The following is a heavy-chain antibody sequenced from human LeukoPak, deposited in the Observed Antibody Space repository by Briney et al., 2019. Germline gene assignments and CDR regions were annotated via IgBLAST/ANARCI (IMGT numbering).Heavy chain of an antibody. Sequence: GGSLRLSCAASGFTFSDYYMSWIRQAPGKGLEWVSYISSSSSNIYYADSEKGRFTISRDNAKNSLYLQMNSLRAEDTAVYYCARDDYVWGSYRNWGQGTLVTVSS. J-gene: IGHJ4*02. V-gene: IGHV3-11*04. D-gene: IGHD3-16*02. CDR3: ARDDYVWGSYRN. CDR2: ISSSSSNI. CDR1: GFTFSDYY.